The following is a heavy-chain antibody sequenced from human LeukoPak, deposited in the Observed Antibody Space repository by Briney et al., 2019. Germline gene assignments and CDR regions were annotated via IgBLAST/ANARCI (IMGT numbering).Heavy chain of an antibody. CDR2: IIPIFGTA. D-gene: IGHD2-2*02. CDR1: GGTFSSYA. Sequence: SVKVSCKASGGTFSSYAISWVRQAPGQGLEWMGGIIPIFGTANYAQKFQGRVTITADESTSTAYMELSSLGSEDTAVYYCASGGDCSSTSCYTNYYYYGMDVWGQGTTVTVSS. J-gene: IGHJ6*02. CDR3: ASGGDCSSTSCYTNYYYYGMDV. V-gene: IGHV1-69*13.